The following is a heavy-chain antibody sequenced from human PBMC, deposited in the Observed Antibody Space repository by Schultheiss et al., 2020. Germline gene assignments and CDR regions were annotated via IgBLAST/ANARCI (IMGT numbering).Heavy chain of an antibody. J-gene: IGHJ6*02. D-gene: IGHD6-13*01. CDR2: IYYSGST. CDR3: ASGGQQLDYYYYGMDV. Sequence: SETLSLTCAVSGGSISSSNWWSWVRQPPGKGLEWIGYIYYSGSTNYNPSLKSRVTISVDTSKNQFSLKLSSVTAADTAVYYCASGGQQLDYYYYGMDVWGQGTTVTVS. V-gene: IGHV4-4*02. CDR1: GGSISSSNW.